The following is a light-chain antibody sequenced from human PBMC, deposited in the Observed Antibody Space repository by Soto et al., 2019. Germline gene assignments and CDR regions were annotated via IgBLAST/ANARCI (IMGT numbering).Light chain of an antibody. CDR2: GAS. CDR1: QSVNSNY. CDR3: QQYDNSPPT. V-gene: IGKV3-20*01. Sequence: EIVLTQSPGTLSLSPGERATLSCRASQSVNSNYLAWYQQKPGRGHRLLMYGASSSATGIPDRLSGSGSGTAFTLTISSLEPEDVAVYYCQQYDNSPPTFGQGTKVEIK. J-gene: IGKJ1*01.